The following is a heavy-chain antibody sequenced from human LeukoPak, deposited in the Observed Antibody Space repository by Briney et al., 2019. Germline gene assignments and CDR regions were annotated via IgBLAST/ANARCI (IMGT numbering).Heavy chain of an antibody. D-gene: IGHD6-6*01. CDR3: ARPTARLGWFDP. V-gene: IGHV4-38-2*02. J-gene: IGHJ5*02. Sequence: TSETLSLTCTVSGDSIINYYWGWIRQPPGKGLEWIGSIYHSGSTYHNPSLKSRVTISVDTSKNQFSLKLRSVTAADTAVYYCARPTARLGWFDPWGQGTLVTVSS. CDR1: GDSIINYY. CDR2: IYHSGST.